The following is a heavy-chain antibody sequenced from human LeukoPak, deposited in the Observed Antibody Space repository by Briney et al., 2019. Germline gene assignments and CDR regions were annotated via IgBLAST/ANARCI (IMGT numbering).Heavy chain of an antibody. J-gene: IGHJ4*02. Sequence: SETLSLTCTVSGGSIGSDSWTWIRQPPGKGLEYIGYIYYTGGTNYNPSLKSRVTISVDTSKNQFSLKLSSVTAADTAVYFCAKYGNSGWVTDNWGQGTLVTVSS. V-gene: IGHV4-59*08. CDR3: AKYGNSGWVTDN. CDR2: IYYTGGT. D-gene: IGHD6-19*01. CDR1: GGSIGSDS.